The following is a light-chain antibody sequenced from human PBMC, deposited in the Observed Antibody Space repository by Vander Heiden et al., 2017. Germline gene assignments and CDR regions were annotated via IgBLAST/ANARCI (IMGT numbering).Light chain of an antibody. J-gene: IGLJ2*01. Sequence: SYVLTQPPSVSVAPGETARITCGGDNIGIKSVHWYQQKPGQAPVLVVYDDSDRPSGIPERFSGSNSGDTATLTINRVEAGDEADYYCQVWDSSSDSVVFGGGTKLTVL. CDR2: DDS. CDR3: QVWDSSSDSVV. V-gene: IGLV3-21*02. CDR1: NIGIKS.